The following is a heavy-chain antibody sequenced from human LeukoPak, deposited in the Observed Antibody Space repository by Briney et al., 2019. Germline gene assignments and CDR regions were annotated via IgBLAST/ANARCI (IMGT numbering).Heavy chain of an antibody. CDR3: ARGGIRYCSGSSCYFGY. Sequence: SETLSLTCAVYGGSFSGYYWSWIRQPPGKGLEWIGEINHSGSTNYNPSLKSRVTISVDTSKNQFSLKLSSVTAADTAVRYCARGGIRYCSGSSCYFGYWGQGTLVTVSS. V-gene: IGHV4-34*01. J-gene: IGHJ4*02. CDR2: INHSGST. D-gene: IGHD2-15*01. CDR1: GGSFSGYY.